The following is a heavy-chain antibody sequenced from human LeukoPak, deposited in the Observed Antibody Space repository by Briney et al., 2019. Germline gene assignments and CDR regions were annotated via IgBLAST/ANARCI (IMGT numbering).Heavy chain of an antibody. CDR2: IYYSGNT. J-gene: IGHJ4*02. Sequence: PSETLSLTCTVSGVSISSSNSYWGWIRQPPGKGLEWIGSIYYSGNTYYNASLKSQVSISIDTSKDQFSLRLTSVTAADTAVYYCARQTGSGLFILPGGQGTLVTVSS. V-gene: IGHV4-39*01. CDR3: ARQTGSGLFILP. D-gene: IGHD3/OR15-3a*01. CDR1: GVSISSSNSY.